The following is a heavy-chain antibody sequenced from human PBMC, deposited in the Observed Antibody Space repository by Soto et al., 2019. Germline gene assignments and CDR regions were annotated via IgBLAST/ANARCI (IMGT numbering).Heavy chain of an antibody. D-gene: IGHD4-17*01. J-gene: IGHJ5*02. V-gene: IGHV4-30-2*01. CDR2: IYHSGNT. Sequence: SETLSLTCAVSGDSISGGGYSWSWIRQPPGKGLEWIGYIYHSGNTYYNPSLKSRVTISLDKSKNQFSLILSSVTAADTAVYYCARFYGDYFNWFDPWGQGSLVTVSS. CDR3: ARFYGDYFNWFDP. CDR1: GDSISGGGYS.